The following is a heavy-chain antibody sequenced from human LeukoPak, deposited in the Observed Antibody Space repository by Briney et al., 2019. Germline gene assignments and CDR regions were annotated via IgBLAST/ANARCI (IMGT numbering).Heavy chain of an antibody. J-gene: IGHJ4*02. CDR3: ARDRWLQSGYYFDY. D-gene: IGHD5-24*01. CDR1: GFTVSGNY. Sequence: GGSLRLSCAVSGFTVSGNYMSWVRQAPGKGLEWVSLIYSGGTTYYADSVKGRFTISRDNAKNSLYLQMNSLRAEDTAVYYCARDRWLQSGYYFDYWGQGTLVTVSS. V-gene: IGHV3-53*01. CDR2: IYSGGTT.